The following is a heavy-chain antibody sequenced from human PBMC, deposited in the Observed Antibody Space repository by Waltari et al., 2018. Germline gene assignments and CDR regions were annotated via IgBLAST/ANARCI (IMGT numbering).Heavy chain of an antibody. D-gene: IGHD5-12*01. CDR3: ARDSGYEDY. CDR1: GFTFSSSE. Sequence: EVQLVESGGGLVQPGGSLRLSCAASGFTFSSSEMNWVRQAPGKGRGWGSYISSSGSNIYYADSVKGRFTISRDNAKNSLYLQMNSLRAEDTAVYYCARDSGYEDYWGQGTLVTVSS. V-gene: IGHV3-48*03. CDR2: ISSSGSNI. J-gene: IGHJ4*02.